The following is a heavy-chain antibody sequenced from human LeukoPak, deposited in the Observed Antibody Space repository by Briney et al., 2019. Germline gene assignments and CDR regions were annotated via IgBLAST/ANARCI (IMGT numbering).Heavy chain of an antibody. Sequence: ASVKVSCKASGYTFISFYLHWVRQAPGQGLEWMGIIKPSGGDTSFAQKFQARVTLIRDTSTSTVYMELSSLTFEDTAVYYCARDWSESGIAVAYYFDYWGQGTLVTVSS. CDR2: IKPSGGDT. V-gene: IGHV1-46*01. CDR3: ARDWSESGIAVAYYFDY. J-gene: IGHJ4*02. D-gene: IGHD6-19*01. CDR1: GYTFISFY.